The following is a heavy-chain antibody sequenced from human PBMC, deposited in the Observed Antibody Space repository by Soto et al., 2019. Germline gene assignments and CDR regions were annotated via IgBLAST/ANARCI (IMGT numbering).Heavy chain of an antibody. J-gene: IGHJ6*02. Sequence: EEQVVESGGGVVQPGGSLRLACVASGFTFDDYGMHWVRQAPGKGPEWVAGITWNSDNRGYVDSVKGRFTISRDNAKNSVYLEMNSVRPEDTALYYCAKDRWARDGVDVWGQGTTVIVSS. D-gene: IGHD3-10*01. CDR1: GFTFDDYG. CDR2: ITWNSDNR. V-gene: IGHV3-9*01. CDR3: AKDRWARDGVDV.